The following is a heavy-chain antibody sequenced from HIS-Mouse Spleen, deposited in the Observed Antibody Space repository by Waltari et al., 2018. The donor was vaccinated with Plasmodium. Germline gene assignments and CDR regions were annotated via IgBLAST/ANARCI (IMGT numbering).Heavy chain of an antibody. Sequence: QVQLVQSGAEVKKPGASVKVSCKASGYTFTSYDINCVRKATGQGLEWMEWINHSRGNTGYAQKFQGRVTMTRNTSISTAYMELSSLSSEDTAVYYCARRYFDHWCRGTLVTVSS. CDR1: GYTFTSYD. CDR2: INHSRGNT. V-gene: IGHV1-8*01. J-gene: IGHJ2*01. CDR3: ARRYFDH.